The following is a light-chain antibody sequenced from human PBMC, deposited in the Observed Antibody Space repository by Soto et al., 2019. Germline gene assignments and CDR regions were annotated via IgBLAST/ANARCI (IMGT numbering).Light chain of an antibody. CDR2: GAS. J-gene: IGKJ3*01. CDR3: QQSYSTVT. CDR1: QSIGSY. Sequence: DIQMTQSPFSLSASVGDRVIITCRASQSIGSYLSWYQQKPGKAPKLLIYGASSLQSGVPSRFSGSGSGTEFTLTISSLQLEDFATYFCQQSYSTVTFGPGTKVHIK. V-gene: IGKV1-39*01.